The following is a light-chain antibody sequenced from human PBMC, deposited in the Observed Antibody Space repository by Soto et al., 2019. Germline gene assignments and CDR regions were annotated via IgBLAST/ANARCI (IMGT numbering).Light chain of an antibody. CDR1: SSNIGAGYD. CDR2: GNS. Sequence: QSVLTHPPSVSGAPGQRVTISCTGSSSNIGAGYDVHWYQQLPGTAPKLLISGNSNRPSGVPDRLSGSKSGTSASLAITGLQAEDEADYYCQSYDSSHVVFGGGTKLTVL. V-gene: IGLV1-40*01. J-gene: IGLJ2*01. CDR3: QSYDSSHVV.